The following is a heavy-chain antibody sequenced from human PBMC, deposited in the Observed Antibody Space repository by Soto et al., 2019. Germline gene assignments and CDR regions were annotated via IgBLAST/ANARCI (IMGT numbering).Heavy chain of an antibody. CDR3: ARGSVAARPDHNYYYMDV. CDR1: GGSFSGYY. V-gene: IGHV4-34*01. Sequence: SETLSLTCAVYGGSFSGYYWSWIRQPPGKGLEWIGEINHSGSTNYNPSLKSRVTILVDTSKNQFSLKLSSVTAADTAVYYCARGSVAARPDHNYYYMDVWGKGTTVTVSS. CDR2: INHSGST. J-gene: IGHJ6*03. D-gene: IGHD6-6*01.